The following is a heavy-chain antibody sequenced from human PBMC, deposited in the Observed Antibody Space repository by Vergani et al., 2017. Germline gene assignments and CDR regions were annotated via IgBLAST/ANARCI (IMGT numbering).Heavy chain of an antibody. D-gene: IGHD2-8*01. Sequence: QVQLQQWGAGLLKPSETLSLTCAVYGGSFSGYYWSWIRQPPGKGLEWIGEINHSGSTNYNPSLKSRVTISVDTSKNQFSLKLSSVTAADTAVYYCAIVNGLRNSYYGMDVWGQGTSVTVSS. CDR3: AIVNGLRNSYYGMDV. V-gene: IGHV4-34*01. J-gene: IGHJ6*02. CDR2: INHSGST. CDR1: GGSFSGYY.